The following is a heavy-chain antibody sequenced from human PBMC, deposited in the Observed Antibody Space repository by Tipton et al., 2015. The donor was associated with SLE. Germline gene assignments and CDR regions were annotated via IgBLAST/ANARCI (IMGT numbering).Heavy chain of an antibody. CDR1: GYTFTSYG. CDR3: ARGAWIGDYYDSSGYYDY. Sequence: QSGAEVKKPGASVKVSCKASGYTFTSYGISWVRQAPGQGLEWMGWISAYNGNTNYAQKLQGRVTMTTDTSTSTAYMELRSLRSDDTAVYYCARGAWIGDYYDSSGYYDYWGQGTLVTVSS. D-gene: IGHD3-22*01. CDR2: ISAYNGNT. V-gene: IGHV1-18*01. J-gene: IGHJ4*02.